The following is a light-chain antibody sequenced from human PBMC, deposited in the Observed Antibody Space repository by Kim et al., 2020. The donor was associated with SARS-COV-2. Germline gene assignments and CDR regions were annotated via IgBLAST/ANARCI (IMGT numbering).Light chain of an antibody. CDR2: SND. CDR3: VAWDDSLNGQV. CDR1: SSNIGSNT. Sequence: QSVLTQTPSASGTPGQRVIISCSGSSSNIGSNTVNWYQHLPGTAPKLLINSNDQRPSGVPARFSASKSGTSASLAISGLQSEDEADYYCVAWDDSLNGQVFGGGTKVTVL. J-gene: IGLJ2*01. V-gene: IGLV1-44*01.